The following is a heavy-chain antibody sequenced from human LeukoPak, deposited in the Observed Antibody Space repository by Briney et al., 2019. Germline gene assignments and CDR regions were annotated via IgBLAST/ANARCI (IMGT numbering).Heavy chain of an antibody. J-gene: IGHJ4*02. D-gene: IGHD2-2*01. CDR1: GFTFSSYG. CDR3: AREAPFYCSSTSCSYYFDY. V-gene: IGHV3-33*01. CDR2: IWYDGSNK. Sequence: GRSLRLSCAASGFTFSSYGMHWVRQAPGKGLEWVAVIWYDGSNKYYAHSVKGRFTISRDNSKNMLYLQMNSLRAEDTAVYYCAREAPFYCSSTSCSYYFDYWGQGTLVTVSS.